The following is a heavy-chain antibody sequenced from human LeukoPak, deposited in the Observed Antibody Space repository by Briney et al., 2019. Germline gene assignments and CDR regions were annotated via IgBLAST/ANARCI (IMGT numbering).Heavy chain of an antibody. V-gene: IGHV3-23*01. CDR1: GFTFSSYG. CDR3: AKVTLYGSGSDIFYWDYMDV. D-gene: IGHD3-10*01. J-gene: IGHJ6*03. CDR2: ISGSGGST. Sequence: GGSLRLSCAASGFTFSSYGMSWVRQAPGKGLEWVSAISGSGGSTYYADSVKGRFTISRDNSKNTLYLQMNSLRAEDTAVYYCAKVTLYGSGSDIFYWDYMDVWGKGTTVTISS.